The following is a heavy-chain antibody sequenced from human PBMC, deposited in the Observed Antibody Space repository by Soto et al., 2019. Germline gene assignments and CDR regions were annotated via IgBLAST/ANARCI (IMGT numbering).Heavy chain of an antibody. CDR3: ARPVTAAIPHYYYGMDV. CDR2: IIPIFGTA. J-gene: IGHJ6*02. V-gene: IGHV1-69*01. D-gene: IGHD2-2*02. Sequence: QVQLVQSGAEVKKPGSSVKVSCKASGGTFSSYAISWVRQAPGQGLEWMGGIIPIFGTANYAQKFQGRVTITADESTSTAYMELSSLRSEDTAVYYCARPVTAAIPHYYYGMDVWGQGTTVTVSS. CDR1: GGTFSSYA.